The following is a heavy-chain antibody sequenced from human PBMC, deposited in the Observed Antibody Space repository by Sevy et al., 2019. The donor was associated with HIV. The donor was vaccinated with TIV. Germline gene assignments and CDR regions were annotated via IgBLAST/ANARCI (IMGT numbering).Heavy chain of an antibody. D-gene: IGHD6-19*01. CDR3: ARSSGWYGSQAYYFDY. CDR2: IIPIFGTA. Sequence: ASVKVSCKASGGTFSSYAISWVRQAPGQGLEWMGGIIPIFGTANYAQKFQCRVTITADKSTSTAYMELSSLRSEDTAVYYCARSSGWYGSQAYYFDYWGQGTLVTVSS. V-gene: IGHV1-69*06. J-gene: IGHJ4*02. CDR1: GGTFSSYA.